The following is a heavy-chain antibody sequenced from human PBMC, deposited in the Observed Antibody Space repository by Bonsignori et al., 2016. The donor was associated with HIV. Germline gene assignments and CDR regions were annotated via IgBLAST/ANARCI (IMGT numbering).Heavy chain of an antibody. V-gene: IGHV3-48*02. CDR3: ARVPRISSSCSDY. CDR1: GFTFSSYS. Sequence: GESLKISCAASGFTFSSYSMNWVRQAPGKGLEWVSYISSSSSTIYYADSVKGRFTISRDNAKNSLYLQMNSLRDEDTAVYYCARVPRISSSCSDYWGQGTLVTVSS. J-gene: IGHJ4*02. D-gene: IGHD6-13*01. CDR2: ISSSSSTI.